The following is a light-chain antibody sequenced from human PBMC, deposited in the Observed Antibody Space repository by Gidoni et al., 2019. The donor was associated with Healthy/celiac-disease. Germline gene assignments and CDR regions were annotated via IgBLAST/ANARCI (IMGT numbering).Light chain of an antibody. Sequence: QSARTQPASVSGSPGQSITISCTGTSSDVGCYNYVSWYQQHPGKAPKLMIYEVSNRPSGVSNHFSGSKSGNTASLTISGLQAEDEADYYCSSYTSSSTLVVFGGGTKLTVL. CDR3: SSYTSSSTLVV. J-gene: IGLJ2*01. V-gene: IGLV2-14*01. CDR2: EVS. CDR1: SSDVGCYNY.